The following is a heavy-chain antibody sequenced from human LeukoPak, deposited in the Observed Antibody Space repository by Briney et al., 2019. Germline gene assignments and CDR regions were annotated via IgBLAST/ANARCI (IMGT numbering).Heavy chain of an antibody. D-gene: IGHD1-26*01. CDR2: LNSDATST. CDR1: GFSLDSTW. Sequence: GGSLRLSCAASGFSLDSTWMHWVRQAPGKGLLWVSRLNSDATSTSYADSVKGRFTISRDDAKNTLFLQMNSLRAEDTALYYCARDPSGSYYLRGDYMDVWGKGTTVTVSS. V-gene: IGHV3-74*01. J-gene: IGHJ6*03. CDR3: ARDPSGSYYLRGDYMDV.